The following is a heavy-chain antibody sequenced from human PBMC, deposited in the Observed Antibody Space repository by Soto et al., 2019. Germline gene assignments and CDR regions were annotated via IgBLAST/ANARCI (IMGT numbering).Heavy chain of an antibody. Sequence: PSETLSLTCTVSGGSISSYYWSWIRQPPGKGLEWIGYIYYSGSTNYNPSLKSRVTISVDTSKNQFSLKLSSVTAADTAVYYFPSLFPIRVGGVSYFNYGGRGTLVTVS. V-gene: IGHV4-59*08. J-gene: IGHJ4*02. CDR1: GGSISSYY. CDR2: IYYSGST. CDR3: PSLFPIRVGGVSYFNY. D-gene: IGHD3-16*01.